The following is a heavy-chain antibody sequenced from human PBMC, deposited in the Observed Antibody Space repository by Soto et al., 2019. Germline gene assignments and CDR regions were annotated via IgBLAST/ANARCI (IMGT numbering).Heavy chain of an antibody. CDR2: ISSSGSTI. J-gene: IGHJ4*02. D-gene: IGHD1-26*01. CDR1: GFTFSDYY. Sequence: QVQLVESGGGLVKPGGSLRLSCAASGFTFSDYYMSWIRQAPGKGLEWVSYISSSGSTIYYADSVKGRFTISRDNAKNXXYLQMNSLRAEDTAVYYCARDQWELLRSEYADVDYWGQGTLVTVSS. V-gene: IGHV3-11*01. CDR3: ARDQWELLRSEYADVDY.